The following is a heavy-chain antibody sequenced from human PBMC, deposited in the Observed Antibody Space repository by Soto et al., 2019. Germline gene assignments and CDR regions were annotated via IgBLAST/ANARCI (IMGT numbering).Heavy chain of an antibody. CDR3: AKERATTTAFDY. J-gene: IGHJ4*02. CDR2: ITDNGGST. CDR1: GFTFSRDG. V-gene: IGHV3-23*01. D-gene: IGHD4-17*01. Sequence: GGSLRLSCAASGFTFSRDGMSWVRQAPGRGLEWVSLITDNGGSTYYADSVKGRFTISRDNTKNTLSLQMNSLRAEDTAVYYCAKERATTTAFDYWGQGALVTVSS.